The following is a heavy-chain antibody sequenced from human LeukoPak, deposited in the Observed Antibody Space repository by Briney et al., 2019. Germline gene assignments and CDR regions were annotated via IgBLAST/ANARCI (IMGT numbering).Heavy chain of an antibody. Sequence: GGSLRLSCAASGFTFSSYAMTWVRQAPGRGLEWVSTISSSGYSTYYADSVKGRFTISRDNSKNTLYLQLNSLRAEDTTVYYCAKTTYASNSSGWYNHFDYWGQGTLVTVSS. D-gene: IGHD6-19*01. CDR1: GFTFSSYA. V-gene: IGHV3-23*01. CDR3: AKTTYASNSSGWYNHFDY. CDR2: ISSSGYST. J-gene: IGHJ4*02.